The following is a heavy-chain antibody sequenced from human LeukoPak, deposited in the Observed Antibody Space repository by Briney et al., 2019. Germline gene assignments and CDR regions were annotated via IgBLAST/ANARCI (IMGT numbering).Heavy chain of an antibody. J-gene: IGHJ6*02. CDR1: GGTFSSYA. CDR2: IIPIFGIA. CDR3: ASLTRPRGYFCGMDV. V-gene: IGHV1-69*04. Sequence: SVKVSCKASGGTFSSYAISWVRQAPGQGLEWMGRIIPIFGIANYAQKFQGRVTITADKSTSTAYMELSSLRSEDTAVYYCASLTRPRGYFCGMDVWGQGTTVTVSS.